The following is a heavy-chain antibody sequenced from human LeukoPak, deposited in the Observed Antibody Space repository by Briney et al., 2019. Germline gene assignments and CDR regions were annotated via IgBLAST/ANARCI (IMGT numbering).Heavy chain of an antibody. CDR3: AKDFSGGTGPDH. CDR1: GFIFSDYA. D-gene: IGHD3/OR15-3a*01. Sequence: GGSLRLSCAASGFIFSDYAMSWVRQAPGKGLEGGSGISGSGTNTYYADSVKGRFSISRDKSKNTLYLQMDSLRAEDTAVYYCAKDFSGGTGPDHWGQGTLVTVSS. CDR2: ISGSGTNT. V-gene: IGHV3-23*01. J-gene: IGHJ4*02.